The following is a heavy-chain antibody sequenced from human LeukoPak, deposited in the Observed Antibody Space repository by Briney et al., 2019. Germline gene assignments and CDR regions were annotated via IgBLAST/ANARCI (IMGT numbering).Heavy chain of an antibody. CDR3: ARVWGGYSYYFDY. J-gene: IGHJ4*02. CDR1: GGSISSYY. V-gene: IGHV4-59*08. D-gene: IGHD5-18*01. Sequence: SETLSLTCTVSGGSISSYYWSWIRQPPGKGLEWIGYIYYSGSTNYNPSLKSRVTISVDTSKNQLSLKLSSVTAADTAVYYCARVWGGYSYYFDYWGQGTLVTVSS. CDR2: IYYSGST.